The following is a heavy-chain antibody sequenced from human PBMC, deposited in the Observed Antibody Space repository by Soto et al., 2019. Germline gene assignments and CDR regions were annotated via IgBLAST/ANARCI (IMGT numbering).Heavy chain of an antibody. CDR1: GGSISSGGYY. CDR3: AREVSGGSDGMDV. J-gene: IGHJ6*02. D-gene: IGHD2-15*01. Sequence: QVQLQESGPGLVKPSQTLSLTCTVSGGSISSGGYYWSWIRQHPGKGLEWIGYIYYSGSTYYNPSLKSRVXXSXDXXKNQFSLKLSSVTAADTAVYYCAREVSGGSDGMDVWGQGTTVTVSS. CDR2: IYYSGST. V-gene: IGHV4-31*03.